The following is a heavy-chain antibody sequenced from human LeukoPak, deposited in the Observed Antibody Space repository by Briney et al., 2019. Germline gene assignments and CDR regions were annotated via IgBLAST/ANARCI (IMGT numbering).Heavy chain of an antibody. D-gene: IGHD6-19*01. CDR2: FDPEKGET. CDR1: GYTLTELS. V-gene: IGHV1-24*01. J-gene: IGHJ4*02. Sequence: ASVKVSCKVSGYTLTELSMHWVRQAPGKGFEWMGRFDPEKGETIYAQKFQGRVTMTRDTSTSTVYMELSSLRSEDTAVYYCARFAVHRRIAVTGQFGLDYWGRGTLVTVSS. CDR3: ARFAVHRRIAVTGQFGLDY.